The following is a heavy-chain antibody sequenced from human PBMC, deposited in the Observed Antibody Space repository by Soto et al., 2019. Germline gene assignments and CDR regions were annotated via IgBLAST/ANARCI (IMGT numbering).Heavy chain of an antibody. CDR1: GFTFSDHY. D-gene: IGHD6-13*01. V-gene: IGHV3-72*01. J-gene: IGHJ6*02. CDR3: GRTKAVAADDGMGV. Sequence: EVQLVESGGGLVQPGGSLRLSCAASGFTFSDHYMDWVRQAPGKGLEWVGRSRNKANSYTTEYAASVKGRFTISRDDSKNALYMQMNSLKTEDTAVYYCGRTKAVAADDGMGVWGQGTTVTVSS. CDR2: SRNKANSYTT.